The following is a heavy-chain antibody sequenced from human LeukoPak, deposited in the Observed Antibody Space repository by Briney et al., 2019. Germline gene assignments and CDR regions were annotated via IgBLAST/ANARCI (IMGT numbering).Heavy chain of an antibody. CDR3: ARGPQQWLVEGEFHFDY. V-gene: IGHV3-21*05. J-gene: IGHJ4*02. Sequence: PGGSLRLSCAASGFTFTSYGMHWVRQAPGKGLEWVSYISSSSSYTNYADSVKGRFTISRDNAKNSLYLQMNSLRAEDTAVYYCARGPQQWLVEGEFHFDYWGQGTLVTVSS. CDR1: GFTFTSYG. CDR2: ISSSSSYT. D-gene: IGHD6-19*01.